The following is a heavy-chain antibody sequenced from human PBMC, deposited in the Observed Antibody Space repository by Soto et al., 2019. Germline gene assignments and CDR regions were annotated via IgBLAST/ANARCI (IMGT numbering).Heavy chain of an antibody. J-gene: IGHJ4*02. V-gene: IGHV4-39*01. Sequence: SETLSLTCTVSGGSISSSSYYWGWIRQPPGKGLEWIGSIYYSGSTYYNPSLKSRVTISVDTSKNQFSLKLSSVTAADTAVYYCARLSPYYYDSSGYYQLPFDYWGQGTLVTVSS. D-gene: IGHD3-22*01. CDR3: ARLSPYYYDSSGYYQLPFDY. CDR1: GGSISSSSYY. CDR2: IYYSGST.